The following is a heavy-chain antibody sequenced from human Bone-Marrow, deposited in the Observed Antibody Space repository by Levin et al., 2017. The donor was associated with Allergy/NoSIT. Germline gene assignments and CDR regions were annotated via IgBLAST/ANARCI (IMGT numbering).Heavy chain of an antibody. CDR1: GFTFRNYA. V-gene: IGHV3-23*01. CDR2: ISGSGDTT. Sequence: PGGSLRLSCTVSGFTFRNYAIHWVRLAPGKGLEWVSGISGSGDTTDYADSVRGRFTISRDNSKNTVYLQMNSLRGEDTAAYSCAKVNKYGTGSYCFDYWGQGTLVTVSS. J-gene: IGHJ4*02. CDR3: AKVNKYGTGSYCFDY. D-gene: IGHD3-10*01.